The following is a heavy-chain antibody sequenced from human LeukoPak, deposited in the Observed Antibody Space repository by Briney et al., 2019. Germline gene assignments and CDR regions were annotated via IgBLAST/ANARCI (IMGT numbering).Heavy chain of an antibody. V-gene: IGHV3-21*01. J-gene: IGHJ4*02. CDR3: ARDRVVAPYYFDY. CDR1: GFTFRSYT. CDR2: ISSSSNYI. D-gene: IGHD5-12*01. Sequence: PGGSLRLSCAASGFTFRSYTMNWVRQAPGKGLEWVSSISSSSNYIYYADSMKGRFTISRDNAKNSLYLQMNSLRAEDTAVYYCARDRVVAPYYFDYWGLGTLVTVSS.